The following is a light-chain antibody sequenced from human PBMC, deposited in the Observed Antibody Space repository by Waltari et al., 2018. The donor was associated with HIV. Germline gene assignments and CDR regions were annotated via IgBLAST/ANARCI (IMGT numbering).Light chain of an antibody. J-gene: IGKJ1*01. CDR3: QQYCSSPT. V-gene: IGKV4-1*01. Sequence: DIVMTQFPDSLAVSLGERATINCKSSQSVLLNSNKKDYLAWYQQRPGQPPKLIIYWASARESGVPDRFSGSGSGAEFTLSISDFQAEDVAVYFCQQYCSSPTFGQGTRVEIK. CDR2: WAS. CDR1: QSVLLNSNKKDY.